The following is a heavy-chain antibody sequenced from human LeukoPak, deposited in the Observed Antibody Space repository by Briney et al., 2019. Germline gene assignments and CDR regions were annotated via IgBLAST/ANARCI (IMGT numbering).Heavy chain of an antibody. CDR1: GFTFSDYY. D-gene: IGHD3-10*01. Sequence: GGSLRLSCAASGFTFSDYYMSWIRQAPGKGLEWVSYISSSGSTIYYADSVKGQFTISRDNAKNSLYLQMNSLRAEDTAVYYCARRSGSGSYYNPISDYFDYWGQGTLVTVSS. J-gene: IGHJ4*02. V-gene: IGHV3-11*01. CDR3: ARRSGSGSYYNPISDYFDY. CDR2: ISSSGSTI.